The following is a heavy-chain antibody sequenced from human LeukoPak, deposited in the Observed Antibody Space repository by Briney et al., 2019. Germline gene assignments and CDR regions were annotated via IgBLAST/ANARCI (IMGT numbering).Heavy chain of an antibody. Sequence: GASVKVSCKASGYTFTSYGISWVRQAPGQGLEWMGWINPYIGDTNYAQDFRGRVTMTRDTSITTAYMELSSPTSDDTAVYYCARVLTSDTAPDYWGQGTLVTVSS. CDR2: INPYIGDT. J-gene: IGHJ4*02. D-gene: IGHD5-18*01. CDR3: ARVLTSDTAPDY. V-gene: IGHV1-18*01. CDR1: GYTFTSYG.